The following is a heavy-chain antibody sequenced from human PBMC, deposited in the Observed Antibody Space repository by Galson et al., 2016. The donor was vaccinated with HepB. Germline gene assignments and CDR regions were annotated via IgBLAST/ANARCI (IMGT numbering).Heavy chain of an antibody. J-gene: IGHJ4*02. CDR1: GFNFRDHY. D-gene: IGHD2-21*01. CDR2: ISSSSSYT. V-gene: IGHV3-11*05. CDR3: AKGGKYSEFD. Sequence: LRLSCAATGFNFRDHYMNWVRQAPGKGPEWVSYISSSSSYTNYADSVKGRFTISRDNALNSLYLQMNSLRAEDTAVYYCAKGGKYSEFDWGQGTLVTVS.